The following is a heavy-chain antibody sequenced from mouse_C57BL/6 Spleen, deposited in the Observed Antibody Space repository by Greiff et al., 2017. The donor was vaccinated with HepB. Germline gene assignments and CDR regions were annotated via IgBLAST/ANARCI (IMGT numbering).Heavy chain of an antibody. Sequence: QVQLQQSGAELARPGASVKLSCKASGYTFTSYGISWVKQRTGQGLEWIGEIYPRSGHTYYNEKFKGKATLTADKSSSTAYMELRSLTSEDSAVYFCARSGGRLPYYFDYWGQGTTLTVSS. CDR1: GYTFTSYG. CDR2: IYPRSGHT. D-gene: IGHD2-2*01. V-gene: IGHV1-81*01. CDR3: ARSGGRLPYYFDY. J-gene: IGHJ2*01.